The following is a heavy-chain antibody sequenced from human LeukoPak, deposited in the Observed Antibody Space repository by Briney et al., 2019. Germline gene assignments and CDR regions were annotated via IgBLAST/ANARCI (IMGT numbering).Heavy chain of an antibody. CDR2: IYYSGNT. J-gene: IGHJ5*02. CDR1: GGSISSYY. Sequence: SETLSLTCTVSGGSISSYYWGWIRQPPGKGLEWIGNIYYSGNTYYNPSLKGRVAMSIDTSKNHFSLKLSSVTAADTAVYYCASLLNGGVAHWFDPWGQGTQVTVSS. CDR3: ASLLNGGVAHWFDP. V-gene: IGHV4-39*02. D-gene: IGHD2-8*02.